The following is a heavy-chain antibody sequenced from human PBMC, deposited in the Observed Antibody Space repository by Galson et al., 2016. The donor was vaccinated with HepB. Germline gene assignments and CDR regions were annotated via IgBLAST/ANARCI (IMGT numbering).Heavy chain of an antibody. Sequence: SLRLSCAASGFTFSSYAMSWVRQAPGKGLEWVSAISGSGGSTYYADSVKGRFTISRDNSKNTLYLQMNSLRAEDTAVYYRAKVFRDDFWSGFSLDYWGQGTLVTVSS. CDR2: ISGSGGST. D-gene: IGHD3-3*01. CDR1: GFTFSSYA. CDR3: AKVFRDDFWSGFSLDY. V-gene: IGHV3-23*01. J-gene: IGHJ4*02.